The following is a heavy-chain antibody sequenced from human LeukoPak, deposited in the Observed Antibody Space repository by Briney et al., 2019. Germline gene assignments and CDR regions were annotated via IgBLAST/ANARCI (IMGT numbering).Heavy chain of an antibody. V-gene: IGHV4-39*07. D-gene: IGHD6-19*01. J-gene: IGHJ5*02. CDR2: IFYSGST. CDR1: GDSISSSTYY. Sequence: SETLSLTCTVSGDSISSSTYYWGWIRQPPGKGLEWIGGIFYSGSTYYNPSLKSRLTISVDTSKNQFSLKLNSVTAADTAVYYCAKQRQLLYSSGWYWFDPWGQGTLVTVSS. CDR3: AKQRQLLYSSGWYWFDP.